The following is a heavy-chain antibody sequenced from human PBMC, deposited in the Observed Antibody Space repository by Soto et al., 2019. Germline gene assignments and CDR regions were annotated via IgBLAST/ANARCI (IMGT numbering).Heavy chain of an antibody. CDR2: IRPDGSEK. J-gene: IGHJ5*01. D-gene: IGHD4-17*01. Sequence: EVQVVESGGGLVQPGGSLRVSCVGSGFTFRSYWMSWVRQAPGKGLEWVANIRPDGSEKYYVDSVKGRFTISRDNAKNSLYLQMSRLRAEDTAVYYCAREEGATVANNWFDSWGQGALVTVSS. CDR1: GFTFRSYW. V-gene: IGHV3-7*03. CDR3: AREEGATVANNWFDS.